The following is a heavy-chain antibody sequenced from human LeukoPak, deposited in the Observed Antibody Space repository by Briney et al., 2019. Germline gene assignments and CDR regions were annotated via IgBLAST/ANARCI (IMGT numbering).Heavy chain of an antibody. D-gene: IGHD3-10*01. Sequence: GGSLRLSCAASGFTFSNYEMNWIRQPPGKGLEWVSYISPSVSTIHYADSVKGRFTISRDNARNSLYLQMNSLRAEDTAVYDCARGWGEGGQGTLVTVSS. CDR2: ISPSVSTI. CDR1: GFTFSNYE. V-gene: IGHV3-48*03. CDR3: ARGWGE. J-gene: IGHJ4*02.